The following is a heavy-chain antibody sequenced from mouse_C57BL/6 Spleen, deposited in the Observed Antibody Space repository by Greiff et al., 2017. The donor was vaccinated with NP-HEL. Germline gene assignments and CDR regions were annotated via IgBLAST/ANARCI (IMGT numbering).Heavy chain of an antibody. Sequence: QVQLQQPGTELVKPGASVKLSCTASGYTFTSYWMHWVKQRPGQGLEWIGNINPSNGGTNSNEKFKSKATLTVDKSSSTAYMQFSSLTSEDSAVYYCARDYGRRRYAMDYWGQGTSVTVSS. CDR2: INPSNGGT. CDR3: ARDYGRRRYAMDY. D-gene: IGHD1-1*01. CDR1: GYTFTSYW. V-gene: IGHV1-53*01. J-gene: IGHJ4*01.